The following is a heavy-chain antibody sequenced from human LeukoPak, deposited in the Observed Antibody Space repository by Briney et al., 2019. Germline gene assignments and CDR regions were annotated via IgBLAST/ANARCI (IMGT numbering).Heavy chain of an antibody. CDR3: ARELPPLEKYYFDY. CDR2: IWYDGSNK. Sequence: GGSLRLSCAASGSXFRSYGIHWVRQAPGKGLQWVAVIWYDGSNKYYADSVKGRFAISRDNSKNTLSLQMNSLGAEDTAVYYCARELPPLEKYYFDYWGQGTLVTVSS. V-gene: IGHV3-33*01. D-gene: IGHD3-3*01. J-gene: IGHJ4*02. CDR1: GSXFRSYG.